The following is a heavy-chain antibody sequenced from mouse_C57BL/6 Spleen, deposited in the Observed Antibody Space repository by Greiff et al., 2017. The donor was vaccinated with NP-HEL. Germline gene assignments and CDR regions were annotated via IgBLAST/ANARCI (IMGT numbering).Heavy chain of an antibody. J-gene: IGHJ1*03. CDR1: GYSITSGYY. Sequence: ESGPGLVKPSQSLSLTCSVTGYSITSGYYWNWIRQFPGNKLEWMGYISYDGSNNYNPSLKNRISITRDTSKNQFFLKLNSVTTEDTATYYCAYSNYWYFDVWGTGTTVTVSS. D-gene: IGHD2-5*01. CDR3: AYSNYWYFDV. V-gene: IGHV3-6*01. CDR2: ISYDGSN.